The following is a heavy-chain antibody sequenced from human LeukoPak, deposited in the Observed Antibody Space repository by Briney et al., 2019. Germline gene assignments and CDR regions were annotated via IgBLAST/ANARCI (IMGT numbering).Heavy chain of an antibody. Sequence: PSETLSLTCTVSGGSISSSSYYWGWIRQPPGKGLEWIGSIYYSGSTYYNPSLKSRVTISVDTSKNQFSLKLSSVTAADTAVYYCARENTITIFGVVTMNNWFDPWGQGTLVTVSS. D-gene: IGHD3-3*01. CDR2: IYYSGST. CDR3: ARENTITIFGVVTMNNWFDP. CDR1: GGSISSSSYY. J-gene: IGHJ5*02. V-gene: IGHV4-39*07.